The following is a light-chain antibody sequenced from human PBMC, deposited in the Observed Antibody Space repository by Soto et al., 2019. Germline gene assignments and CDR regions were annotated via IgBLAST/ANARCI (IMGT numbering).Light chain of an antibody. CDR2: DAS. J-gene: IGKJ1*01. Sequence: DMQMTQYPSTLSASVGDRGTINCRASESSSRGLAWYQQKAGKAPKLLIYDASTLERGVPSRFSGRGSGTEFTLTITSLQPDAFAPYYCQQYNTYPETFRLGTNVDIK. V-gene: IGKV1-5*01. CDR3: QQYNTYPET. CDR1: ESSSRG.